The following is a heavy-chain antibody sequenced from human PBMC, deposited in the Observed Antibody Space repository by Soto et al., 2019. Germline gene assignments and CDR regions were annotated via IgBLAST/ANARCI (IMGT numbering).Heavy chain of an antibody. CDR2: SSAYNGNT. CDR1: GYTFTNYG. Sequence: ASVKVSCKASGYTFTNYGISWVRQAPGQGLEWMGWSSAYNGNTNYADNLQGRVTMTTDTSTSTAYMELRSLRSDDTAVYYCARAPFYDSSNYRWFDPWGQGTQVTSPQ. D-gene: IGHD3-22*01. CDR3: ARAPFYDSSNYRWFDP. V-gene: IGHV1-18*01. J-gene: IGHJ5*02.